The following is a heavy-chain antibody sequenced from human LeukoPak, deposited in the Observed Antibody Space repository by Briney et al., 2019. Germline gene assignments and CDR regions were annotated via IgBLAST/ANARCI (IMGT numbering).Heavy chain of an antibody. D-gene: IGHD3-3*01. J-gene: IGHJ3*02. V-gene: IGHV3-74*01. CDR1: GFTFSSYW. CDR2: INSDGSST. Sequence: GGSLRLSCAASGFTFSSYWMHWVRQAPGKGLVFVSRINSDGSSTSYADSVKGRFTISRDNAKNTLYLQMNSLRAEDTAVYYCDRADFTISLGGDAFDIWGQGTMVTVSS. CDR3: DRADFTISLGGDAFDI.